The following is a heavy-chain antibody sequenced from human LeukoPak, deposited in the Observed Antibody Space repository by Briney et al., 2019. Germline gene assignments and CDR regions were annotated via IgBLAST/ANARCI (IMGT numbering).Heavy chain of an antibody. Sequence: PGGSLRLSCAASGFTFSSYGMHWVRQAPRQGLEWVAVIWYDGSNKHYADSVKGRFTISRDNSKNTLYLQMNSLRAEDTAVYYCARDPQRFTMIVVVTPDYWGQGTLVTVSS. CDR2: IWYDGSNK. CDR1: GFTFSSYG. D-gene: IGHD3-22*01. J-gene: IGHJ4*02. V-gene: IGHV3-33*01. CDR3: ARDPQRFTMIVVVTPDY.